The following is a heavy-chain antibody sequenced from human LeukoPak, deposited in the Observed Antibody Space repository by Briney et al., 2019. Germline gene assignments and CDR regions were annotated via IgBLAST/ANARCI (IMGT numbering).Heavy chain of an antibody. CDR2: ISADKGNT. J-gene: IGHJ6*02. CDR3: ARDMVPGAGNHYGMDV. CDR1: GYMFANYG. D-gene: IGHD1-1*01. V-gene: IGHV1-18*01. Sequence: ASVKVSCKASGYMFANYGINWVRQAPGPGLEWMGWISADKGNTKYAQRFQGRVTMTTDTSTTTAYMELRSLRSDDTAVYHCARDMVPGAGNHYGMDVWGQGTTVTVSS.